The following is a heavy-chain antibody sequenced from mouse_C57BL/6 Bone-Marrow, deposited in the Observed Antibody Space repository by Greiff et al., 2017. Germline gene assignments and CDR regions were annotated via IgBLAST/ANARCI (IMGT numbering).Heavy chain of an antibody. CDR1: GFNIKNTY. CDR3: ARCYYYGSSHAWFAY. CDR2: IDPANGTT. Sequence: VQLQQSVAELVRPGASVKLSCTASGFNIKNTYMHWVKQRPEQGLEWIGRIDPANGTTKYAPKFQGKATITADTSSNTAYLQLSSLPSEDTAIYYCARCYYYGSSHAWFAYWGQGTLVTVSA. J-gene: IGHJ3*01. V-gene: IGHV14-3*01. D-gene: IGHD1-1*01.